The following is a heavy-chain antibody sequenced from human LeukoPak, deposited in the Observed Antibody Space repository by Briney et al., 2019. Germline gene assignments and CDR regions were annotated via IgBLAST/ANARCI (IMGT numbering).Heavy chain of an antibody. V-gene: IGHV3-23*01. J-gene: IGHJ4*02. CDR2: ISGSGGNT. Sequence: PGGSLRLSCAASGFTFSSYAMSWVRQAPGKGLEWVSAISGSGGNTYYADSAKGRFTMSRDNSKNTLYLQMNSLRAEDTAVYFCAKTVSGSHSYQGGDYWGQGTLVTVST. CDR3: AKTVSGSHSYQGGDY. D-gene: IGHD3-16*02. CDR1: GFTFSSYA.